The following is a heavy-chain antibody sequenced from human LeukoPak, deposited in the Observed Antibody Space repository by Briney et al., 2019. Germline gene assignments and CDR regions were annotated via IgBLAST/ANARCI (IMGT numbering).Heavy chain of an antibody. D-gene: IGHD2-15*01. V-gene: IGHV3-21*01. CDR3: AREFSSQVVTATLDF. J-gene: IGHJ4*02. CDR1: GFTFSSYS. Sequence: GRSLRLSCAASGFTFSSYSMNWVRQAPGKGLEWVSSISSSSSYIYYADSVKGRFTISRDNAKNSLYLQMNSLRVDDTAVYYCAREFSSQVVTATLDFWGQGALVTVSS. CDR2: ISSSSSYI.